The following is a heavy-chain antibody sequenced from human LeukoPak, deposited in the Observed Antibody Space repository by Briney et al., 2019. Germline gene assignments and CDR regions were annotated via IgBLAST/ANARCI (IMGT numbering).Heavy chain of an antibody. CDR2: ISSSSSTI. D-gene: IGHD2-2*01. V-gene: IGHV3-48*04. J-gene: IGHJ5*02. Sequence: GGSLRLSCTTSGLTFGDNAMNWVRQAPGKGLEWVSYISSSSSTIYYADSVKGRFTISRDNAKNSLYLQMNSLRAEDTAVYYCARARYCSSTSCYSGHGPWGQGTLVTVSS. CDR1: GLTFGDNA. CDR3: ARARYCSSTSCYSGHGP.